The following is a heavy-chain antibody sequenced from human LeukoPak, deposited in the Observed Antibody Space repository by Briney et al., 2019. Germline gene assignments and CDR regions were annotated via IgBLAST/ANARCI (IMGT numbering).Heavy chain of an antibody. V-gene: IGHV3-33*08. CDR1: GFTFSSYG. D-gene: IGHD1-7*01. J-gene: IGHJ5*02. CDR2: IRSDGSNK. Sequence: GRSLRLSCAASGFTFSSYGMHWVRQAPGKGLEWMAFIRSDGSNKYYADSVKGRFTISRDNAKNSLYLQMNGLRAEDTAAYYCMRGATDTTRWFDPWGQGTLVTVSS. CDR3: MRGATDTTRWFDP.